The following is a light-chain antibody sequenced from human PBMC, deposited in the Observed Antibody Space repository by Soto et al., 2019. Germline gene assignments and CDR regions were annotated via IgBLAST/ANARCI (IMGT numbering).Light chain of an antibody. J-gene: IGKJ2*01. CDR3: QQSYNTPPHT. CDR2: AAS. Sequence: DIQMTQSPSSLSASVGDRVTITCRASQSISSYLNWYQQKPGKAPNLLSYAASSLQSGVPSRFSGSGSVTDFTLTISSLQPEDFETYYCQQSYNTPPHTFGQGTKLDIK. V-gene: IGKV1-39*01. CDR1: QSISSY.